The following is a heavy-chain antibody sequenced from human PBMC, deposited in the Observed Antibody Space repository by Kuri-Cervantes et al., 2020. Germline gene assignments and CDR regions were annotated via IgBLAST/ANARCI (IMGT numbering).Heavy chain of an antibody. D-gene: IGHD3-10*01. CDR3: ARDLYGSGTETH. J-gene: IGHJ4*02. CDR1: GFTFSNYN. V-gene: IGHV3-30-3*01. CDR2: ISYDGSNK. Sequence: GESLKISCAASGFTFSNYNMNWVRQAPGKGLEWVAVISYDGSNKYYADSVKGRFTISRDNSKNTLYLQMNSLRAEDTAVYYCARDLYGSGTETHWGQGTLVTVSS.